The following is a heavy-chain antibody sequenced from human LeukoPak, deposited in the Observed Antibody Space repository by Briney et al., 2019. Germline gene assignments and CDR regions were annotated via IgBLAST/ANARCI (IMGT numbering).Heavy chain of an antibody. CDR3: ARKNIPSPRIRYSSDWNGRAFDY. Sequence: PSETLSLTCAVYGGSFSGYYWSWIRQPPGKGLEWIGEINHSGSANYNPSLKSRVTISVDTSKNQSSLKLGSVTAADTAVYSCARKNIPSPRIRYSSDWNGRAFDYWGQGTLVTVSS. CDR1: GGSFSGYY. V-gene: IGHV4-34*01. D-gene: IGHD6-25*01. J-gene: IGHJ4*02. CDR2: INHSGSA.